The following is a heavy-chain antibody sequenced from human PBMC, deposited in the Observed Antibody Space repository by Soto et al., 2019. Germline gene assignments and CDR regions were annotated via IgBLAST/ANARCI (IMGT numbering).Heavy chain of an antibody. V-gene: IGHV3-23*01. CDR2: ISGSGGTT. CDR1: GFTFSSHA. Sequence: VQLLESGGGLVQPGGSLRLSCAVSGFTFSSHAMSWVRQAPGKGLEWVSGISGSGGTTYYADSVKGRFTISRDNSKNTLYLQMNSLRAEDTAVYYCANLDAAMVTGGSDYFDYWGQGTLVTVSS. CDR3: ANLDAAMVTGGSDYFDY. J-gene: IGHJ4*02. D-gene: IGHD5-18*01.